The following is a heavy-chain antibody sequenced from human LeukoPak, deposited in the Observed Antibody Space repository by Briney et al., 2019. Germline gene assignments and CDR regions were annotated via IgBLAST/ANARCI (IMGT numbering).Heavy chain of an antibody. V-gene: IGHV1-18*01. Sequence: ASVKVSCKASGYTFTSSGISWVRQAPGQGLEWMGWISAYNGNTNYAQKLQGRVTMTTDTSTSTAYMELSSLRSEDTSVYYCARTNGKEDAFDIWGQGTMVTVSS. CDR1: GYTFTSSG. D-gene: IGHD2-8*01. J-gene: IGHJ3*02. CDR3: ARTNGKEDAFDI. CDR2: ISAYNGNT.